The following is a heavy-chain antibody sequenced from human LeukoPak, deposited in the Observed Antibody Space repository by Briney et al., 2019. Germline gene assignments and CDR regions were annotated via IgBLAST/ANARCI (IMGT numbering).Heavy chain of an antibody. Sequence: GGSLRLSCAASGFTFSSYAMNWVRQAPGKGLEWVSGISDSGGSTYYADSVKGRFTISRDNSKNTLYLQMSSLRAEDTAVYYCAVSFYYYYMDVWGKGTTVTVSS. D-gene: IGHD1-7*01. CDR3: AVSFYYYYMDV. CDR1: GFTFSSYA. V-gene: IGHV3-23*01. J-gene: IGHJ6*03. CDR2: ISDSGGST.